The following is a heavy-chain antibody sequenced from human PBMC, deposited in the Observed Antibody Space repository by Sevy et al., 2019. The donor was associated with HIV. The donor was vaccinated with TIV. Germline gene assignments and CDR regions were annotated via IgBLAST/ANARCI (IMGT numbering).Heavy chain of an antibody. V-gene: IGHV4-39*01. Sequence: SETLSLTCTVSGGSITSSRYSWGWIRQTPGKTLEWIATTSYSGTTYYNPSLRSRATTSVDTSKNQFSLKFTSVTPADTAVYFCARHLTHRYGAGYWCQGTLVTVSS. J-gene: IGHJ4*02. CDR2: TSYSGTT. CDR3: ARHLTHRYGAGY. CDR1: GGSITSSRYS. D-gene: IGHD4-17*01.